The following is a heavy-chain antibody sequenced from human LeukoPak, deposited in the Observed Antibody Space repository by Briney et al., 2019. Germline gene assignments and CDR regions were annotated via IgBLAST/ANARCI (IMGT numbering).Heavy chain of an antibody. D-gene: IGHD4-23*01. J-gene: IGHJ4*02. V-gene: IGHV3-49*04. Sequence: GGSLRLSCTASGFAFGDYAMSWVRQAPGKGLEWVGFIRSKAYGGTTEYAASVKGRITISRDDSKSIAYLQMNSLKTEDTAVYYCTTTTNDYGGYSGGYWGQGTLVTVSS. CDR1: GFAFGDYA. CDR3: TTTTNDYGGYSGGY. CDR2: IRSKAYGGTT.